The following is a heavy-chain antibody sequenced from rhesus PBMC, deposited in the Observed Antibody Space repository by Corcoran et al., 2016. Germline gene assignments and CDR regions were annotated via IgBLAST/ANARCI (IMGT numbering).Heavy chain of an antibody. D-gene: IGHD1-26*01. CDR1: GGSIRSSY. Sequence: QLQLQESGPGLVRPSETLSVTCAVSGGSIRSSYWRWISRAPGKGLEWIGYIYGSGSSTNYNPSLESRVTLSVDTSKNHFSLKLSSVTAADTAVYYCVRDREYNWNNNRFDVWGPGVLVTVSS. CDR3: VRDREYNWNNNRFDV. J-gene: IGHJ5-1*01. CDR2: IYGSGSST. V-gene: IGHV4-169*02.